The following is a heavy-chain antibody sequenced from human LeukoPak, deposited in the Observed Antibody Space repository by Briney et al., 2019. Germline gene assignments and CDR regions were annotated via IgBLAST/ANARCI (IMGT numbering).Heavy chain of an antibody. J-gene: IGHJ4*02. D-gene: IGHD3-22*01. V-gene: IGHV4-4*02. CDR2: IYHSGST. CDR3: ARESNYDSSGYYLDN. Sequence: SGTLSLTCAVSDDSISSNFWWSWVRQPPGKGLEWIGEIYHSGSTNYSPSLKSRVTISVDKSKNQFSLKLSSVTAADTAVYYCARESNYDSSGYYLDNWGQGTLVTVSS. CDR1: DDSISSNFW.